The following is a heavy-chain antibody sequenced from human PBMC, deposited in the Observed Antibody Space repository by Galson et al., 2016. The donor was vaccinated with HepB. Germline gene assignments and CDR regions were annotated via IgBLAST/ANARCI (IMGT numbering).Heavy chain of an antibody. CDR1: GYSFTSYW. CDR3: ARHCSGGSCYHPDY. D-gene: IGHD2-15*01. J-gene: IGHJ4*02. Sequence: QSGAEVKKPGESLRISCKTSGYSFTSYWISWVRQMPGNGLEWMGRIDPSGSYTKYSPSFRGHVTISVDKSTSTAYLEFTSLKSSDNAMYYCARHCSGGSCYHPDYWGQGTLATVSS. CDR2: IDPSGSYT. V-gene: IGHV5-10-1*01.